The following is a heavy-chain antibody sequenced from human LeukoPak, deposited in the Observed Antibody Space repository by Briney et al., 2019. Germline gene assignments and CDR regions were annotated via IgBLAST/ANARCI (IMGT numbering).Heavy chain of an antibody. D-gene: IGHD3-16*02. Sequence: SVKVSCKASGGTFSSYAISWVRQAPGQGLEWMGGIIPIFGTANYAQKFQGRVTITADESTSRAYMELSSLRSEDTAVYYCASAPYDYVWGSYRYHFDYWGQGTLVTVSS. CDR1: GGTFSSYA. CDR3: ASAPYDYVWGSYRYHFDY. V-gene: IGHV1-69*13. CDR2: IIPIFGTA. J-gene: IGHJ4*02.